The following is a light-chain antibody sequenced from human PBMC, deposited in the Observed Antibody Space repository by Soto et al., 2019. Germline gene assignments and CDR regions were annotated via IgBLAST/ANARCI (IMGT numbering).Light chain of an antibody. Sequence: EIVLTQSPGTLSLSPGERATLSCRASQSVSTSQLAWYQQKPGQAPRLLIFGASSRATGIPDRFRGSGSGTDFTLTISSLEPEDFAVYYCHQRSSWPLTFGGGTKVEI. CDR2: GAS. CDR3: HQRSSWPLT. V-gene: IGKV3D-20*02. CDR1: QSVSTSQ. J-gene: IGKJ4*01.